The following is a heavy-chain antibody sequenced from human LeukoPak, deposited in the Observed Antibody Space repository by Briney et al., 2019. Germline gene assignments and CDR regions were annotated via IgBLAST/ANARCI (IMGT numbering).Heavy chain of an antibody. CDR2: IIPIFGTA. CDR1: GGTFSSYA. J-gene: IGHJ5*02. D-gene: IGHD6-19*01. Sequence: ASVKVSCKASGGTFSSYAISWVRQAPGQGLEWMGRIIPIFGTANYAQKFQGRVTITTDESTSTAYMELSSLRSEDTAMYYCARDSSGVLLWFDPWGQGTLVTVSS. V-gene: IGHV1-69*05. CDR3: ARDSSGVLLWFDP.